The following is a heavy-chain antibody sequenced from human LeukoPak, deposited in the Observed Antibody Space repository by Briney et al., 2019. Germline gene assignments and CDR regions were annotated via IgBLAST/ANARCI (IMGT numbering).Heavy chain of an antibody. CDR3: ARRKQWLVQYFQH. D-gene: IGHD6-19*01. J-gene: IGHJ1*01. CDR2: INHSGST. Sequence: SETLSLTCTVSGASIFGSYWSWIRQPPGKGLEWIGEINHSGSTNYNPSLKSRVTISVDTSKNQFSLKLSSVTAADTAVYYCARRKQWLVQYFQHWGQGTLVTVSS. CDR1: GASIFGSY. V-gene: IGHV4-34*01.